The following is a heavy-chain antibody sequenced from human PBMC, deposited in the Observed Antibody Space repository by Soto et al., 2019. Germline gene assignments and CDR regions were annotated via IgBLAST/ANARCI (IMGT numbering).Heavy chain of an antibody. CDR3: ARFMGAGYDFWSGYYNNWFDP. J-gene: IGHJ5*02. V-gene: IGHV4-30-2*01. Sequence: PSETLSLTCAVSGGSISSGGYSWSWIRQPPGKGLEWIGYIYHSGSTYYNPSLKSRVTISVDRSKNQFSLKLSSVTAADTAVYYCARFMGAGYDFWSGYYNNWFDPWGQGTLVTVSS. CDR1: GGSISSGGYS. CDR2: IYHSGST. D-gene: IGHD3-3*01.